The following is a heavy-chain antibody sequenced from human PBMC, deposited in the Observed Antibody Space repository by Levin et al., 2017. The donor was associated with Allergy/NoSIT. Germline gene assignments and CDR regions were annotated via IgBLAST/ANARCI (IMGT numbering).Heavy chain of an antibody. Sequence: RGESLKISCKASGYTFTSYEINWVRQATGQGLEWMGWMNPNTGNTRFAQKFQGRVTMTSDTSISTAYMDLSSLRSEDTAVYYCARAPTYSTSWYFFDNWGQGTLVTVSS. CDR2: MNPNTGNT. J-gene: IGHJ4*02. V-gene: IGHV1-8*01. CDR3: ARAPTYSTSWYFFDN. D-gene: IGHD6-13*01. CDR1: GYTFTSYE.